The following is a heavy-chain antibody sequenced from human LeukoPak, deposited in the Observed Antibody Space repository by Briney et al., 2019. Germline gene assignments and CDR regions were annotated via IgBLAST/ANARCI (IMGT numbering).Heavy chain of an antibody. Sequence: PSETLSLTCAVSGGSISSSNWWSWVRQPPGKGLEWIGEIYHSGSTNYNPSLKSRVAISVDKSKNQFSLKLSSVTAADTAVYYCARESSDYYGSGSYYPFDYWGQGTLVTVSS. J-gene: IGHJ4*02. V-gene: IGHV4-4*02. CDR2: IYHSGST. CDR3: ARESSDYYGSGSYYPFDY. CDR1: GGSISSSNW. D-gene: IGHD3-10*01.